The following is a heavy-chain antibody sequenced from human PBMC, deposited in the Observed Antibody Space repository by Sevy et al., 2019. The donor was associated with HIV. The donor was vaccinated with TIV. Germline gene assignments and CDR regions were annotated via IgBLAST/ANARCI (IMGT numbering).Heavy chain of an antibody. CDR3: ARSTYCGGDCYSNDY. J-gene: IGHJ4*02. V-gene: IGHV3-11*01. CDR1: GFTFSDFF. Sequence: GGFLRLSCAASGFTFSDFFMTWIRQAPGKGLEWLSYISSSGSAIKYADSVKGRFTISRDNAKNSLYLQVNSLRAEDTAVYYCARSTYCGGDCYSNDYWGQGTLVTVSS. D-gene: IGHD2-21*02. CDR2: ISSSGSAI.